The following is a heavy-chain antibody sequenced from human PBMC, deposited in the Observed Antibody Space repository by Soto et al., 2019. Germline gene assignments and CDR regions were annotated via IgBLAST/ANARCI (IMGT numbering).Heavy chain of an antibody. CDR3: AKDRLALVAWTGDFLDY. CDR1: GFTFSSYG. J-gene: IGHJ4*02. Sequence: QVQLVESGGGVVQPGRSLRLSCAASGFTFSSYGMHWVRQAPGKGLEWVAVISYDGSNKYYADSVKGRFTISRDNSKNTLYLQMNSLRAEDTAVYYCAKDRLALVAWTGDFLDYWGQGTLVTVSS. D-gene: IGHD3-16*01. CDR2: ISYDGSNK. V-gene: IGHV3-30*18.